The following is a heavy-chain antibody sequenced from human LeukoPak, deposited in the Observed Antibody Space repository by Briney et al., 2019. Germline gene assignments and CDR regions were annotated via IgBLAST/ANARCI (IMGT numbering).Heavy chain of an antibody. Sequence: SETLSLTCTVSGGSISSYYWSWIRQSPGKGLEWIGEITHSGSTNYNPSLKSRVTISVDTSKNQFSLKLSSVTAADTAVYYCARCWGGVPDYWGQGTLVTVSS. CDR2: ITHSGST. CDR1: GGSISSYY. CDR3: ARCWGGVPDY. V-gene: IGHV4-34*01. J-gene: IGHJ4*02. D-gene: IGHD3-16*01.